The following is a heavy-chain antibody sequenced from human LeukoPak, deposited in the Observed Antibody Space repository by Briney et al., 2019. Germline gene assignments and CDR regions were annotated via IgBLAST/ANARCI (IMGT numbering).Heavy chain of an antibody. CDR1: GGSISSGGYS. Sequence: PSETLSLTCAVSGGSISSGGYSWSWIRQPPGKGLEWIGYIYHSGSTYYNPSLKSRVTISVDRSKNQFSLKLSSVTAADTAVYYCARSPEANWFDPWGQGTLATVSS. V-gene: IGHV4-30-2*01. J-gene: IGHJ5*02. CDR2: IYHSGST. CDR3: ARSPEANWFDP.